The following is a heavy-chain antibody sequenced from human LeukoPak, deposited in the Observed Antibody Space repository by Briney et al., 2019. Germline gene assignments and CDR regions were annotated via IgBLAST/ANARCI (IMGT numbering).Heavy chain of an antibody. D-gene: IGHD3-3*01. J-gene: IGHJ3*02. CDR1: VVTFSSYS. CDR3: AKKQGGLRFLEWFAAFDI. V-gene: IGHV3-23*01. CDR2: ISGSGGST. Sequence: GGCLRLSCAAAVVTFSSYSMSWVRQAPWKGLEWVLAISGSGGSTYYADSVKGRFTISRDNSKNTLYLQMNSLRAEDTAVYYCAKKQGGLRFLEWFAAFDIWGQGTMVTVSS.